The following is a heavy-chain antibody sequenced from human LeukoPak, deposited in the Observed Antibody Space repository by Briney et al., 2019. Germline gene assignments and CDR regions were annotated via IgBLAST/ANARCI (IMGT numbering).Heavy chain of an antibody. CDR2: INPNSGGT. CDR3: ARDHIVATIWFDY. D-gene: IGHD5-12*01. CDR1: GYTFTGYY. J-gene: IGHJ4*02. Sequence: GASVKVSCKASGYTFTGYYMHWVRQAPGQGLECMGWINPNSGGTNYAQKFQGRVTMTRDTSISTAYMELSRLRSDDTAVHYCARDHIVATIWFDYWGQGTLVTVSS. V-gene: IGHV1-2*02.